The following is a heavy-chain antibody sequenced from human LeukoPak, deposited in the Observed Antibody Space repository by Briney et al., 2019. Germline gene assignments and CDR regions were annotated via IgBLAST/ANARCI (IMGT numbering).Heavy chain of an antibody. J-gene: IGHJ4*02. CDR2: IYPGDSDT. Sequence: GASLQISCKGSGSSFTSYWIGWVRQLPGKGLEWMGTIYPGDSDTRYSPSFQGQVTISADKSISTAYLQWSSLKASDTAMYYCATYSYGLFDYWGQGTLVTVSS. V-gene: IGHV5-51*01. D-gene: IGHD5-18*01. CDR3: ATYSYGLFDY. CDR1: GSSFTSYW.